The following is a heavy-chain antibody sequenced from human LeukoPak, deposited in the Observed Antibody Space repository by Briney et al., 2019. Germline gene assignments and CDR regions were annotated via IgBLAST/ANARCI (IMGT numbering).Heavy chain of an antibody. CDR3: ARGGAEGIYGMDV. CDR2: ISYDGSNK. V-gene: IGHV3-30*02. CDR1: GFTFSSHG. Sequence: GGSLRLSCAASGFTFSSHGMHWVRQAPGKGLEWVTFISYDGSNKDYADSVKGRFTISRDNSKNTLYLQVDSLRPEDTAVYYCARGGAEGIYGMDVWGEGAIMTVTS. D-gene: IGHD1-26*01. J-gene: IGHJ6*04.